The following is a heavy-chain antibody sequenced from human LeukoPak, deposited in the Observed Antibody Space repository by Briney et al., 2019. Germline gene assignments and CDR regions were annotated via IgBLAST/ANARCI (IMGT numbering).Heavy chain of an antibody. CDR1: GGSISSYY. V-gene: IGHV4-59*01. J-gene: IGHJ4*02. CDR2: IYYSGST. CDR3: AGSDYDILTGYYNLYY. D-gene: IGHD3-9*01. Sequence: SETLSLTCTVSGGSISSYYWSWIRQPPGKGLEWIGYIYYSGSTNYNPSLKSRVTISVDTSKNQFSLKLSSVTAADTAVYYCAGSDYDILTGYYNLYYWGQGTLVTVSS.